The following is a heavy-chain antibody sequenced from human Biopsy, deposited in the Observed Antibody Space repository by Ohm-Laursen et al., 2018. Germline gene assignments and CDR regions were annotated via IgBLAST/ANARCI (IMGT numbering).Heavy chain of an antibody. CDR3: ARVKGEWPEYEFDK. Sequence: GTLSLTCTVSGGSIDTQSWIRQPAGKGLEWIGRVDIRGHADYSSSPRSRVTMSADASKNQFSLKLTSVTAADTAVYFCARVKGEWPEYEFDKWGQGILVTVSS. D-gene: IGHD3-16*01. V-gene: IGHV4-4*07. CDR1: GGSIDTQS. CDR2: VDIRGHA. J-gene: IGHJ4*02.